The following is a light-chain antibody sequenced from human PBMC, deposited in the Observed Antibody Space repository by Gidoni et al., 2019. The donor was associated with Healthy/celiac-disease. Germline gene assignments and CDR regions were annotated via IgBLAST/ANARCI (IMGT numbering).Light chain of an antibody. J-gene: IGKJ4*01. CDR1: QRVSCY. V-gene: IGKV3-11*01. Sequence: EIVLTQSPATLSLSPGERATLACRASQRVSCYLAWYQQKHGQAPRLLIYDASNRATGIPAMFSGRGSVTDFTLTISSLEPEDFAVYYCQQRSNWPPLTFGGGTKVEIK. CDR2: DAS. CDR3: QQRSNWPPLT.